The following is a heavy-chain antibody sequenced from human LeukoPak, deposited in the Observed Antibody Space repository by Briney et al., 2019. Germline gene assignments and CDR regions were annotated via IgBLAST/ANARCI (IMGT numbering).Heavy chain of an antibody. V-gene: IGHV1-2*02. J-gene: IGHJ6*03. CDR1: GYTFTGYY. Sequence: SVKVSCKASGYTFTGYYMHWVRQAPGQGLEWMGWINPNSGGTNYAQKFQGRVTMTRDTSISTAYMELSRLRSDDTAVYYCARRGYSYGYSLYYYCYYMDVWGKGTTVTVSS. CDR2: INPNSGGT. D-gene: IGHD5-18*01. CDR3: ARRGYSYGYSLYYYCYYMDV.